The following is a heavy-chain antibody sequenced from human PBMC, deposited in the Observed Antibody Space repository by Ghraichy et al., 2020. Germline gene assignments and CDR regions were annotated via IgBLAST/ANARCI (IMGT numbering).Heavy chain of an antibody. D-gene: IGHD2-2*01. V-gene: IGHV3-48*01. CDR2: ISDTSATI. Sequence: GESLNISCAASGFSFSRYCMNWVRQAPGKGLEWISYISDTSATIWYADSVKGRFTISRDNAKNSLSLQMNSLRAEDTAVYYCVRASLVIYANSRPTDFDFWGQGTVVTVAS. CDR1: GFSFSRYC. CDR3: VRASLVIYANSRPTDFDF. J-gene: IGHJ4*02.